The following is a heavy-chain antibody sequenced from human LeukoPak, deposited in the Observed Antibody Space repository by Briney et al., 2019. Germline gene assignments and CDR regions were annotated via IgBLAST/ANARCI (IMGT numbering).Heavy chain of an antibody. D-gene: IGHD3-22*01. Sequence: GGSLRLSCAASGFTFSSYGMSWVRQAPGKGLEWVSAISDSGGNTYYADSVKGRFTISRDNSKNTLYLQMNSLRAEDTAVYYCAKDPHSPRRYTYYYDSSGHLSWGQGTLVTVSS. CDR2: ISDSGGNT. J-gene: IGHJ5*02. CDR1: GFTFSSYG. V-gene: IGHV3-23*01. CDR3: AKDPHSPRRYTYYYDSSGHLS.